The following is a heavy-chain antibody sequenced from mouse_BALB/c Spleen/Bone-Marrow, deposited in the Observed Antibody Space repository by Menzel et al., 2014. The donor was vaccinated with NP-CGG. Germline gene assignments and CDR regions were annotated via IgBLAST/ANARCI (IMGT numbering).Heavy chain of an antibody. Sequence: AQLQQSGPELVKPVASVEISCKASGYAFSSSWMNWVKQRPGQGLEWIGRIYPGDGDTNYNGKFKGKATLTADKSSSTAYMQLSSLTSVDSAVYFCARRGRLRRGDYWGQGTTLTVSS. CDR3: ARRGRLRRGDY. J-gene: IGHJ2*01. CDR2: IYPGDGDT. CDR1: GYAFSSSW. D-gene: IGHD2-4*01. V-gene: IGHV1-82*01.